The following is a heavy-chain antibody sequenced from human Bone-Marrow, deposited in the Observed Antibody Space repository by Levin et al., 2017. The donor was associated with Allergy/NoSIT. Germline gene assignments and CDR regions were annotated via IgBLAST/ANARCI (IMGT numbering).Heavy chain of an antibody. V-gene: IGHV3-30*18. J-gene: IGHJ4*02. CDR3: AKDHLPVTVNTPGY. Sequence: GESLKISCEASGFTFSNHGMHWVRQAPGKGLEWVAVISYHGSNEYYADSVKVRFTISRDNFKNTLYLQMNSLTAEDTAVYYCAKDHLPVTVNTPGYWGQGTQVTVSS. CDR1: GFTFSNHG. D-gene: IGHD4-17*01. CDR2: ISYHGSNE.